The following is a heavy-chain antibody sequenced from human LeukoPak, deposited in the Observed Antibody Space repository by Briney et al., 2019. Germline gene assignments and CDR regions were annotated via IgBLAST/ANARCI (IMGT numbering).Heavy chain of an antibody. CDR1: GFTFSSYS. D-gene: IGHD1-14*01. J-gene: IGHJ4*02. CDR3: AKPARTDYADY. CDR2: INRDGSDT. V-gene: IGHV3-74*01. Sequence: GGSLRLSCAASGFTFSSYSMNWVRQTPGKGLVWVSRINRDGSDTSYAESVQGRFTVSRDNAKNTLYLQMNSLRAEDTAVYYCAKPARTDYADYWGQGTLVTVSS.